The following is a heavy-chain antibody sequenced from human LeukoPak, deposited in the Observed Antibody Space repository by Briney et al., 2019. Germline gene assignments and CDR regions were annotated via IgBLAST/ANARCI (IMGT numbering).Heavy chain of an antibody. Sequence: GGSLRLSCAASGFTFSSYAMSWVRQAPGKGLEWVSAISGSGGSTYYADSVKGRFTISRDNSKNTLYLQMNSLRAEDTAVYYCARRARGDSYYDILTGYYHNWFDPWGQGTLVTVSS. CDR2: ISGSGGST. CDR3: ARRARGDSYYDILTGYYHNWFDP. CDR1: GFTFSSYA. D-gene: IGHD3-9*01. J-gene: IGHJ5*02. V-gene: IGHV3-23*01.